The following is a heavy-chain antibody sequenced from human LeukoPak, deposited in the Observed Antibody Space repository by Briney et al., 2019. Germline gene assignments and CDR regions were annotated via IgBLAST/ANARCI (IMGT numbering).Heavy chain of an antibody. Sequence: PGGSLRLSCAASGFAFSSYAMSWVCQAPGEGLEWVSTTSGSGGSTDYSDSVTGRFTISRDNSKNTLYLQMNSLRADDTALYYCAKGGSFRAFDYWGQGTLVTVSS. J-gene: IGHJ4*02. CDR2: TSGSGGST. CDR3: AKGGSFRAFDY. D-gene: IGHD6-13*01. CDR1: GFAFSSYA. V-gene: IGHV3-23*01.